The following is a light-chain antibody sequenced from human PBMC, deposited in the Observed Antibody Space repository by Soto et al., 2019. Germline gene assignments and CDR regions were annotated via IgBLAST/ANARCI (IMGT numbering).Light chain of an antibody. CDR2: GNF. CDR1: SSNIGAGYD. J-gene: IGLJ2*01. CDR3: AAWDDSLNGVI. V-gene: IGLV1-40*01. Sequence: QSVLTQPPSVSGAPGQRVTISCTGNSSNIGAGYDVHWYQQLPETAPKLLISGNFNRPSGVPDRFSGSKSGTSASLAISGLQSGDEADYYCAAWDDSLNGVIFGGGTKLTVL.